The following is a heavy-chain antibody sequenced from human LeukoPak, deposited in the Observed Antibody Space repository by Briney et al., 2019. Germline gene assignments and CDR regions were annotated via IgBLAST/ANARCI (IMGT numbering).Heavy chain of an antibody. J-gene: IGHJ4*02. V-gene: IGHV1-3*01. CDR3: ARDVRQWELAGNFDY. CDR1: GYTFTSYA. D-gene: IGHD1-26*01. Sequence: ASVKVSCKASGYTFTSYAMHWVRQAPGQRLEWMGWINAGNGNTKYSQKFQGRVTITRDTSASTAYMELSSLRSEDTAVYYCARDVRQWELAGNFDYWGQGTLVTVSS. CDR2: INAGNGNT.